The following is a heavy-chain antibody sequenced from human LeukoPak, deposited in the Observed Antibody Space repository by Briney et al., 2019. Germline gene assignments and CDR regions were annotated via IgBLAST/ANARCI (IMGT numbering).Heavy chain of an antibody. CDR1: GGSFSGYY. D-gene: IGHD3-16*02. J-gene: IGHJ3*02. Sequence: SETLSLTCAVYGGSFSGYYWSWIRQPPGKGLEWIGEINHSGSASYNPSLKSRVTISLDTSKNQFSLKLSSVTAADTAVYYCARGDYDYVWGSYRSSCGFDIWGRGTMVTVSS. CDR3: ARGDYDYVWGSYRSSCGFDI. V-gene: IGHV4-34*01. CDR2: INHSGSA.